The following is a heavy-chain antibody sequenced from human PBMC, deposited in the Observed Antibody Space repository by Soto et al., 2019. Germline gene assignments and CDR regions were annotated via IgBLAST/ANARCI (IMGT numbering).Heavy chain of an antibody. D-gene: IGHD6-19*01. CDR1: GFTFSDYY. Sequence: PVGSLTLSCAASGFTFSDYYMSWIRQAPGKGLEWVSSISSSVSTRYYADSVKGRFTISTDNAKNSLYLQMNSLRAEDRAVYYCARDQAGSSSAWYGGYYGMDVWGQGTMVTVSS. V-gene: IGHV3-11*01. J-gene: IGHJ6*02. CDR3: ARDQAGSSSAWYGGYYGMDV. CDR2: ISSSVSTR.